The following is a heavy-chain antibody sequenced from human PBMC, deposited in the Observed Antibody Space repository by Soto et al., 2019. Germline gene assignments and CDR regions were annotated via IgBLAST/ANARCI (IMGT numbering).Heavy chain of an antibody. V-gene: IGHV5-51*01. J-gene: IGHJ4*02. CDR1: GFTFDNYW. CDR2: IYPGDSDT. CDR3: VRRRDGRNPFDY. Sequence: GESLKISCKGSGFTFDNYWIAWVRQIPGKGLEWMGVIYPGDSDTRYSPSSQGQVTISADKSISTAYLQWSSLKASDTAMYYCVRRRDGRNPFDYWGQGTLVTVSS.